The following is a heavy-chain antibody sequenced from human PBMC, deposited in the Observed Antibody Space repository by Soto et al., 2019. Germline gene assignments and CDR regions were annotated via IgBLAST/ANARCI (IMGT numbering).Heavy chain of an antibody. CDR3: ARLPYSYSGYDETYFDY. J-gene: IGHJ4*02. Sequence: STTLSLTCAFSGYSITSGYYWGWIRQPPGKGLEWIGSIYHSGSTYYNPSLKSRVTISVDTPQKLFSLKLSSVTAADTAVYYCARLPYSYSGYDETYFDYWGQGTLVTVSS. D-gene: IGHD5-12*01. CDR1: GYSITSGYY. CDR2: IYHSGST. V-gene: IGHV4-38-2*01.